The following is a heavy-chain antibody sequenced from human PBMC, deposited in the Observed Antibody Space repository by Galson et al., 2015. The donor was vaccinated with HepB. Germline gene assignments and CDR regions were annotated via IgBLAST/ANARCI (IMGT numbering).Heavy chain of an antibody. Sequence: SVKVSCKASGYTFTSYGISWVRQAPGHGLEWMGWISAYNGNTNYAQKLQDRVTMTTDTSTSTAYMELRSLRSDDTAVYYCARIRGVTTVTTFWFDPWGQGTLVTVSS. CDR3: ARIRGVTTVTTFWFDP. V-gene: IGHV1-18*01. J-gene: IGHJ5*02. CDR2: ISAYNGNT. D-gene: IGHD4-11*01. CDR1: GYTFTSYG.